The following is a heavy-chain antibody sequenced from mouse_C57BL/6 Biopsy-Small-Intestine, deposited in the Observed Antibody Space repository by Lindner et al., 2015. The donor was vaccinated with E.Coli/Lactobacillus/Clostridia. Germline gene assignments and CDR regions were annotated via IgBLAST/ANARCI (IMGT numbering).Heavy chain of an antibody. D-gene: IGHD4-1*01. CDR3: ARSGRGYAMDY. CDR1: GYTFTDYY. CDR2: INPYNGGT. J-gene: IGHJ4*01. V-gene: IGHV1-19*01. Sequence: VQLQESGPVLVKPGASVKMSCKASGYTFTDYYMNWVKQSHGKSLEWIGVINPYNGGTSYNQKFKGRATLTVDQSSSTAYMQLNSLTSEDSAVYYCARSGRGYAMDYWGQGTSVTVSS.